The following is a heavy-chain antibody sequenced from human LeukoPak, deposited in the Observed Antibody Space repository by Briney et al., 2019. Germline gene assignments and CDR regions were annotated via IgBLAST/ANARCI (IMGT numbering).Heavy chain of an antibody. CDR2: INQDGSEK. CDR3: VRAAGDSSGYYYRFKY. Sequence: GGSLRLSCAASGFTFSSYWMSWVRQAPGKGLEWVANINQDGSEKYYVDSVKGRFTISRDNAKNSLYLQMNSLRAEHTAVYYCVRAAGDSSGYYYRFKYWGQGTLVTVSS. D-gene: IGHD3-22*01. V-gene: IGHV3-7*04. CDR1: GFTFSSYW. J-gene: IGHJ4*02.